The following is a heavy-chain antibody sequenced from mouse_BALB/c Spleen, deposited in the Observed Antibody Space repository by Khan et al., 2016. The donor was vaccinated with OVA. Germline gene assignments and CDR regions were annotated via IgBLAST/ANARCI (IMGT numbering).Heavy chain of an antibody. CDR3: ARANDRYDGYYAMDY. Sequence: VQLQQSGPGLVAPSQSLSITCTVSGFSLSRYNIHWVRQPPGKGLEWLGMIWGGGGTDYNSTLKSRLSISKDNSKSQVFLQMNSLQTDDTAMYYCARANDRYDGYYAMDYWGQGTSVTVSS. J-gene: IGHJ4*01. CDR1: GFSLSRYN. D-gene: IGHD2-14*01. V-gene: IGHV2-6-4*01. CDR2: IWGGGGT.